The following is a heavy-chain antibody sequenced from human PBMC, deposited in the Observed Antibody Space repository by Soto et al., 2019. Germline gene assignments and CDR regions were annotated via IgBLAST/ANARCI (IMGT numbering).Heavy chain of an antibody. Sequence: SETLSLTCTVSGDSITSNSYFWAWIRQPPGKGLERIGSIYYSGTTYYNPSLKSRVTMSVDRSKNQFSLKLSSVTAADTAVYYCARHFSVDYFDYWGQGALVTVSS. CDR2: IYYSGTT. J-gene: IGHJ4*02. CDR1: GDSITSNSYF. V-gene: IGHV4-39*01. CDR3: ARHFSVDYFDY.